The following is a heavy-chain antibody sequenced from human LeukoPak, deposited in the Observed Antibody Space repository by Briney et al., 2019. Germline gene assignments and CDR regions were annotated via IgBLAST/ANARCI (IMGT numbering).Heavy chain of an antibody. V-gene: IGHV5-51*01. Sequence: GESLKISCKGSGYSFTSYWIGWVRQMPGKGLEWMGIIYPGDSDTRYSPSFQGQVTISADKSISTAYLQWSSLKASDTAMYYCARQGGSYYDSNWLPDAFDIWGQGTMVTVSS. CDR2: IYPGDSDT. CDR1: GYSFTSYW. D-gene: IGHD3-22*01. CDR3: ARQGGSYYDSNWLPDAFDI. J-gene: IGHJ3*02.